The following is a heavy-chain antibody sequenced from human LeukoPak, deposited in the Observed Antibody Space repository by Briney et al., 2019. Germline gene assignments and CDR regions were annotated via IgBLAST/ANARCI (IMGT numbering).Heavy chain of an antibody. CDR2: IYYSGST. V-gene: IGHV4-39*01. CDR3: ASPTMIVVAEHYFDY. J-gene: IGHJ4*02. D-gene: IGHD3-22*01. CDR1: GGSISSSSYY. Sequence: HSETLSLTCTVSGGSISSSSYYWGWIRQPPGKGLEWIGSIYYSGSTYYNPSLKSRVTISVDTSKNQFSLKLSSVTAADTAVYYCASPTMIVVAEHYFDYWGQGTLVTVSS.